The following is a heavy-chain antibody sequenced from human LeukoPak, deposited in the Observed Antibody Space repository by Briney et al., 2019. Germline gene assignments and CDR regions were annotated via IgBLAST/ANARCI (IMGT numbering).Heavy chain of an antibody. J-gene: IGHJ4*02. CDR2: ISGDGVSA. CDR3: ARESGKFDY. V-gene: IGHV3-43*02. Sequence: GGSLRLSCVASGLPIGDFAMHWVRQAPGQGLEWVSLISGDGVSAFFADSVKGRFSISRDNSKNSLFLEMSSLRTEDTAMYYCARESGKFDYWGQGTLVAVSS. CDR1: GLPIGDFA.